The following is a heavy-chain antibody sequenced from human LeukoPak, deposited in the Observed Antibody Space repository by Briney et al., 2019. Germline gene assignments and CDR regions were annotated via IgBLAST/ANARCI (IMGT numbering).Heavy chain of an antibody. J-gene: IGHJ4*02. CDR3: ARVRGGTWDY. V-gene: IGHV3-30-3*01. Sequence: GRSLRLSCAASGFTFSSYAMHWVRQAPGKGLEWVAVISYDGSNKYYADSVKGRFTISRDNAKNSLYLQVNSLRAEDTAVYYCARVRGGTWDYWGQGTLVTVSS. D-gene: IGHD3-16*01. CDR1: GFTFSSYA. CDR2: ISYDGSNK.